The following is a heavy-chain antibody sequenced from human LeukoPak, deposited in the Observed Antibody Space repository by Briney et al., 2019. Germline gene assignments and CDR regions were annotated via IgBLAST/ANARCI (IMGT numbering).Heavy chain of an antibody. CDR1: GLTFSSYA. CDR3: AKSPGYDFWSGHSGH. CDR2: ISGSGGST. Sequence: GGSLRLSCAASGLTFSSYAMSWVRQAPGKGLEWVSAISGSGGSTYYADSVKGRFTISRDNSKNTLYLQMNSLRAEDTAVYYCAKSPGYDFWSGHSGHWGQGTLVTVSS. D-gene: IGHD3-3*01. V-gene: IGHV3-23*01. J-gene: IGHJ4*02.